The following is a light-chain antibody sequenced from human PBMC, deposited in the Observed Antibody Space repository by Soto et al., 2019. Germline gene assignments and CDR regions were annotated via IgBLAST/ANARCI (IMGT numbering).Light chain of an antibody. V-gene: IGKV1-5*01. CDR1: ESIRTW. Sequence: IHMTHSHSTLSASILYRVTITFRASESIRTWLAWYQHKPGKAPKFLIYDASSLESGVPSRFSGSGSGTEFTLTISNLQPDDFATYYCQQYNSYWTFGQGTKVDIK. CDR3: QQYNSYWT. CDR2: DAS. J-gene: IGKJ1*01.